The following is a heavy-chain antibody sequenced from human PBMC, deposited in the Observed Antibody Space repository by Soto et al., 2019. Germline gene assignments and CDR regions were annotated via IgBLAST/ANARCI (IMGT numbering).Heavy chain of an antibody. CDR1: GFTFSSYA. D-gene: IGHD3-3*01. V-gene: IGHV3-30-3*01. J-gene: IGHJ4*02. Sequence: GGSLRLSCAASGFTFSSYAMHWVRQAPGKGLEWVAVISYDGSNKYYADSVKGRFTISRDNSKNTLYLQMNSLRAEDTAVYYCARDHYDFWSGYYIDYWGQGTLVTVSS. CDR2: ISYDGSNK. CDR3: ARDHYDFWSGYYIDY.